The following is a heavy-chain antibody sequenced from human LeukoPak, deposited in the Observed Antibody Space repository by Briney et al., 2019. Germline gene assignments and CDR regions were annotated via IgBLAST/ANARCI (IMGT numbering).Heavy chain of an antibody. J-gene: IGHJ6*02. D-gene: IGHD3-10*01. CDR2: INPSGGST. Sequence: ASVKVSCKASGYTFTSYYMHWVRQAPGQGLEWMGIINPSGGSTSYAQKFQGRVTMTRDTSTSTVYMELSSLRSEDTAVYYCARDTLRRKVLLWFGDPVYYGMDVWGQGTTITVSS. V-gene: IGHV1-46*01. CDR1: GYTFTSYY. CDR3: ARDTLRRKVLLWFGDPVYYGMDV.